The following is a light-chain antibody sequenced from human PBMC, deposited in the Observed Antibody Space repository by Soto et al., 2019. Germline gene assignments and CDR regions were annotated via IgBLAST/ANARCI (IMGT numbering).Light chain of an antibody. CDR3: QQQSNWPRT. V-gene: IGKV3-15*01. CDR1: QSVSNN. CDR2: GAS. Sequence: ETVMTQSPGTLSVSPGERATLSCRASQSVSNNLAWYQHKPGQAPRLLIHGASTRAPGIPARFSGSGSGTEFTLTISSLQSEDSAVYYCQQQSNWPRTFGQGSKVDIK. J-gene: IGKJ1*01.